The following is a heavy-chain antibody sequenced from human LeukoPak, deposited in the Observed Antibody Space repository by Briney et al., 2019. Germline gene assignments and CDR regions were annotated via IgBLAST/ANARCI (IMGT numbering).Heavy chain of an antibody. J-gene: IGHJ4*02. Sequence: GGSLRLSCVTSGFSFSTSAMNWVRQAPGKGLEWVSSINQGTTHIYYAGSVRGRFTISRDNAKNTVYLQMNSLRVEDTAVYYCARGALYQYYLDYWGWGQGTLVTVSS. CDR3: ARGALYQYYLDYWG. D-gene: IGHD4-17*01. V-gene: IGHV3-21*01. CDR1: GFSFSTSA. CDR2: INQGTTHI.